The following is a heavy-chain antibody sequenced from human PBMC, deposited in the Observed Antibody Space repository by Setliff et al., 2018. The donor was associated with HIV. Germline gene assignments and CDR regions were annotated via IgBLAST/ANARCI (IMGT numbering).Heavy chain of an antibody. V-gene: IGHV4-39*01. CDR2: IYYSGST. CDR3: ARGTLFYYYYYYMDV. Sequence: SETLSLTCTVSGGSISSSSYYWGWIRQPPGKGLEWIGSIYYSGSTYYNPSLKSRVTISVDTSKNQFSLKLSSVTAADTAVYYCARGTLFYYYYYYMDVWGKGTTVTVSS. CDR1: GGSISSSSYY. J-gene: IGHJ6*03.